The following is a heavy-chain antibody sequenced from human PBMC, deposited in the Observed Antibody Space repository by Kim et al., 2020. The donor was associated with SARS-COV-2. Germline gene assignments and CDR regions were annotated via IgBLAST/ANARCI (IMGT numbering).Heavy chain of an antibody. CDR1: GFSFGDFW. CDR2: ISQNGREK. D-gene: IGHD6-13*01. J-gene: IGHJ4*02. V-gene: IGHV3-7*01. Sequence: GGSLRLSCAASGFSFGDFWMRWVRQAPGKGLEWVANISQNGREKYFVDSVKGRFSISRDDAKNSVFLQMNSLRVEDTAVYYCMKDGPADVYYFDSWGQGTLVTVSS. CDR3: MKDGPADVYYFDS.